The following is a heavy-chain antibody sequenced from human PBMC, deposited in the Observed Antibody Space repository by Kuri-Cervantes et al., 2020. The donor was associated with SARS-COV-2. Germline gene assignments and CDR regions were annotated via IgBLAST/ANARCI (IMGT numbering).Heavy chain of an antibody. J-gene: IGHJ4*02. CDR1: GLTFSSYG. Sequence: SLKISCAASGLTFSSYGFHRVRQAPGKGLEWVATITYDGRKKYYGDSVKGRFTISRDNSQSTLFLQIHSLRAYDTAFYYCARSVYNSGFFDFWGQGTLVTV. CDR2: ITYDGRKK. V-gene: IGHV3-30*03. D-gene: IGHD2-8*01. CDR3: ARSVYNSGFFDF.